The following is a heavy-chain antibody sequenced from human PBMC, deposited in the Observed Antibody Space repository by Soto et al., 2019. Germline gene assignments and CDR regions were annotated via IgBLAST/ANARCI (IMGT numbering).Heavy chain of an antibody. Sequence: QVQLVQSGGGVVQPGRSLRLSCAASGFTFRSHGMHWVRQAPGKGLEWVAVIWYDGSKKYYVDSVKGRFTISRDNSKNTLYLQMNSLRAEDTAVYYCAKALLLWFGELGWDAFDTWGQGTMVTVSS. CDR1: GFTFRSHG. J-gene: IGHJ3*02. CDR3: AKALLLWFGELGWDAFDT. D-gene: IGHD3-10*01. V-gene: IGHV3-33*06. CDR2: IWYDGSKK.